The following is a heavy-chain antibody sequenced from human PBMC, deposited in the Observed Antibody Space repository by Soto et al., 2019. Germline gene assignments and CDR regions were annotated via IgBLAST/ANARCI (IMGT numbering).Heavy chain of an antibody. CDR1: GGHFDRFA. CDR2: IIPFLSAT. J-gene: IGHJ6*04. D-gene: IGHD4-17*01. V-gene: IGHV1-69*01. CDR3: ARAEDAHGDFGSMDV. Sequence: QVQLVQSGAEVKKPGSSVKVSCRASGGHFDRFALSWLRQAHGQGLEWMGGIIPFLSATTYAPKFQGRVTVTADEAASTLYVGLRSLTSDDTVCYYCARAEDAHGDFGSMDVWGKGTSVTVSS.